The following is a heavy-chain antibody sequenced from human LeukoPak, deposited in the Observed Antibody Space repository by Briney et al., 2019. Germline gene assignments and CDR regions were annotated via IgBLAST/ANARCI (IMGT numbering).Heavy chain of an antibody. V-gene: IGHV4-59*02. D-gene: IGHD3-16*01. J-gene: IGHJ6*02. CDR2: IYYSGKA. CDR1: GGSVNNYY. Sequence: SETLSLTCSVSGGSVNNYYWTWIRQPPGKGLEWIGQIYYSGKADYNPSLKSRITISVDTSKNQISLRVNSMTAADTAVYYCARFGVDYDMGVWGQGTTVIAFS. CDR3: ARFGVDYDMGV.